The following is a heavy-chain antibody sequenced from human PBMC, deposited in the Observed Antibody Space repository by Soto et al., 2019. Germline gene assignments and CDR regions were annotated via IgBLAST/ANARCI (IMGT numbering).Heavy chain of an antibody. CDR2: ISGSGGST. D-gene: IGHD3-22*01. CDR3: AKVGHPYYYDTSGYLPFDY. J-gene: IGHJ4*02. V-gene: IGHV3-23*01. CDR1: GFTFSSYA. Sequence: GGSLRLSCAASGFTFSSYAMSWVRQAPGKGLEWVSAISGSGGSTYYADSVKGRFTISRDNSKNTLYLQMNSLRAEDTAVYYCAKVGHPYYYDTSGYLPFDYWGQGTLVTVSS.